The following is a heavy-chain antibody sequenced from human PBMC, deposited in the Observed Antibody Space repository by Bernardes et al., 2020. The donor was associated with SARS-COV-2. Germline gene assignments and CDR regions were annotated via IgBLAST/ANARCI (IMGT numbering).Heavy chain of an antibody. CDR2: ISSSSSYI. CDR1: GFTFSSYS. D-gene: IGHD6-19*01. Sequence: GRSLRLSCAASGFTFSSYSMNWVRQAPGKGLEWVSSISSSSSYIYYADSGKGRFTISRDNAKNSLYLQMNSLRAEDTAVYYCARIVERYSSGWPYWYYGMDVWGQGTTVTVSS. J-gene: IGHJ6*02. V-gene: IGHV3-21*01. CDR3: ARIVERYSSGWPYWYYGMDV.